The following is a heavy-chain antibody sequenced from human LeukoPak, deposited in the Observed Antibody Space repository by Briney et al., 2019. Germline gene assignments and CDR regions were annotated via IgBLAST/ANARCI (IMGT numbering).Heavy chain of an antibody. J-gene: IGHJ4*02. CDR3: ARSRTSYYYDSS. D-gene: IGHD3-22*01. V-gene: IGHV3-7*01. Sequence: GGSLRLSCAASGFTFSAYWMSWVRQTPGKGLEFVANINQDGSLKYLMDSVKGRFTISRDNTKNSLYLQMNSLRAEDTAVYYCARSRTSYYYDSSWGQGTLVTVSS. CDR2: INQDGSLK. CDR1: GFTFSAYW.